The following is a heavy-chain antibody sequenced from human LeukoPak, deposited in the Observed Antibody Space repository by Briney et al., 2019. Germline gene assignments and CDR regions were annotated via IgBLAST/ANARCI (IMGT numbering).Heavy chain of an antibody. D-gene: IGHD2-21*02. CDR2: IYYSGST. V-gene: IGHV4-59*01. Sequence: SETLSLTCTVSGGSISSYYWSWIRQPPGKGLEWIGYIYYSGSTNYHPSLKSRVTISVDTSKNQFSLKLSSVTAADTAVYYCARCGGDCYPPEFDYWGQGTLVTVSS. CDR3: ARCGGDCYPPEFDY. CDR1: GGSISSYY. J-gene: IGHJ4*02.